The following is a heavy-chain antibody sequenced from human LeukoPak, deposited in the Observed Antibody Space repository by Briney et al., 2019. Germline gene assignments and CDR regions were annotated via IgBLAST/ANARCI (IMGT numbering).Heavy chain of an antibody. CDR2: ISSSSSYI. Sequence: GGSLRLSCAASGFTFSSYSMNWVRQAPGKGLEWVSSISSSSSYIYYADSVKGRFTISRDNSEKSLYLQMSSLRVEDTAVYYCAKGKINHNGAFDAWGQGTRVTVSS. J-gene: IGHJ3*01. CDR1: GFTFSSYS. D-gene: IGHD2-8*01. V-gene: IGHV3-21*04. CDR3: AKGKINHNGAFDA.